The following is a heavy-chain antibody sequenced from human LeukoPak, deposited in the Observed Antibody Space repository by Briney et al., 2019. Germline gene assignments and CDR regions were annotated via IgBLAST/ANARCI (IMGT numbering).Heavy chain of an antibody. Sequence: GGSLRLSCAASGFTFSSYSMNWVRQAPGKGLEWISYIGISSGNTKYADSVKGRFTISGDKAKNSVYLQMNSLRVEDTAVYYCARDTKYAFENWGQGTLVTVSS. CDR1: GFTFSSYS. CDR2: IGISSGNT. J-gene: IGHJ4*02. CDR3: ARDTKYAFEN. V-gene: IGHV3-48*01. D-gene: IGHD2-2*01.